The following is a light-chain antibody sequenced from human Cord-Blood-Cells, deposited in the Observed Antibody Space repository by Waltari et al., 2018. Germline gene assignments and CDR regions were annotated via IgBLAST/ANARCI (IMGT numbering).Light chain of an antibody. CDR3: SSYTSSSTLV. V-gene: IGLV2-14*01. J-gene: IGLJ2*01. Sequence: QSALTQPASVSGSPGQSITISCTGTSSDVGGYNYVSWYQPHPGKAPKLMIYDVSNLPSGVSSRFSGSKSGNTASLTISGLQAEDEADYYCSSYTSSSTLVFGGGTKLTVL. CDR1: SSDVGGYNY. CDR2: DVS.